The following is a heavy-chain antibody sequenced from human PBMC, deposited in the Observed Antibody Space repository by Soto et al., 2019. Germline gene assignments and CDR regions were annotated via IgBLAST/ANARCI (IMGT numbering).Heavy chain of an antibody. CDR1: GGSISSYY. J-gene: IGHJ1*01. V-gene: IGHV4-59*01. Sequence: SETLSLTCTVSGGSISSYYWSWIRQPPGKGLEWIGYIYYSGSTNYNPSLKSRVTISVDTSKNQFSLKLSSVTAADTAVYFCARLGAFYQAMDSWGQGTLVTVSS. D-gene: IGHD2-2*01. CDR2: IYYSGST. CDR3: ARLGAFYQAMDS.